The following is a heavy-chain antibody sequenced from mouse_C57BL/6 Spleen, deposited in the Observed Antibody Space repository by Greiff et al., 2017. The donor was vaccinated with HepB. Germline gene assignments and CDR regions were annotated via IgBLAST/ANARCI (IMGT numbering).Heavy chain of an antibody. D-gene: IGHD1-1*01. J-gene: IGHJ2*01. CDR1: GYTFTSYW. CDR3: ARKGLTTVVFDY. V-gene: IGHV1-64*01. Sequence: VQLQQSGAELVKPGASVKLSCKASGYTFTSYWMHWVKQRPGQGLEWIGMIHPNSGSTNYNEKFKSKATLTVDKSSSTAYMQLSSLTSEDSAVYYCARKGLTTVVFDYWGQGTTLTVSS. CDR2: IHPNSGST.